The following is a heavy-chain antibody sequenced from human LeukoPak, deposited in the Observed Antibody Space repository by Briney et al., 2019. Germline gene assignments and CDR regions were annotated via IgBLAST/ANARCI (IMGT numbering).Heavy chain of an antibody. CDR1: GGSISSGSYY. D-gene: IGHD1-26*01. V-gene: IGHV4-61*02. CDR3: ARSSSGSYSGFDY. CDR2: IYTSGST. J-gene: IGHJ4*02. Sequence: SETLSLTCTVSGGSISSGSYYWSWIRQPAGKGLEWIGRIYTSGSTNYNPSLKSRVTISVDTSKNQFSLKLSSVTAADTAVYHCARSSSGSYSGFDYWGQGTLVTVSS.